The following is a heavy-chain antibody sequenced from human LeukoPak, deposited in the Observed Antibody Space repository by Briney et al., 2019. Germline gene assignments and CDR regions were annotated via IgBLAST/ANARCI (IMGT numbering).Heavy chain of an antibody. CDR1: EFTFSSAW. J-gene: IGHJ4*02. Sequence: GGSLRLSCTASEFTFSSAWMSWVRQAPGKGLEWVGRIKSKTDGGTTEYAAPVKGRFTISRDDSKNTLYLQMSSLKTEDTAVYYCTTITMIIVHRDYWGQGTLVTVSS. V-gene: IGHV3-15*01. CDR3: TTITMIIVHRDY. D-gene: IGHD3-22*01. CDR2: IKSKTDGGTT.